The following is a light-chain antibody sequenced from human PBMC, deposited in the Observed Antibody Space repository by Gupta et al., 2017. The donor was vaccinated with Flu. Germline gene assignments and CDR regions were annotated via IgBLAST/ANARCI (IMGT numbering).Light chain of an antibody. CDR2: GAS. CDR3: HQYYTRPET. Sequence: GESATLSCRASQSFGGNLAWYQQKPGQAPRLLIYGASTRATGTPARFSGSGSGTEFTLAINSLQSEDFAVYYCHQYYTRPETFGPGTKVEIK. CDR1: QSFGGN. J-gene: IGKJ1*01. V-gene: IGKV3-15*01.